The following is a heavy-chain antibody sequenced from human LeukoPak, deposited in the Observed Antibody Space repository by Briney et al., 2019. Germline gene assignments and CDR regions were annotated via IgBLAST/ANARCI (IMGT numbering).Heavy chain of an antibody. Sequence: SETLSLTCTVSGDSISSGSYYWSWIRQPAGKGLEWSGRIYSNGDTKFNPSLKSRVTISLDTSTNQFSLKLSSATPADTAVYYCASRHSKQQPYYYYMDIWGKGTTVTVSS. D-gene: IGHD6-13*01. J-gene: IGHJ6*03. CDR2: IYSNGDT. CDR3: ASRHSKQQPYYYYMDI. CDR1: GDSISSGSYY. V-gene: IGHV4-61*02.